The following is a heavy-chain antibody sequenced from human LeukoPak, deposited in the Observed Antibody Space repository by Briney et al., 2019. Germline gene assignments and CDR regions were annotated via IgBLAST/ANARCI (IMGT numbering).Heavy chain of an antibody. V-gene: IGHV1-69*05. Sequence: ASVKVSCKASGGTFSSYAISWVRQAPGQGLEWMGGIIPIFGTANYAQKFQGRVTITTDESTSTAYMELSSLRSEDTAVYYCASGRMVAYYYYYMDVWGKGTTVTVSS. J-gene: IGHJ6*03. D-gene: IGHD1-26*01. CDR3: ASGRMVAYYYYYMDV. CDR2: IIPIFGTA. CDR1: GGTFSSYA.